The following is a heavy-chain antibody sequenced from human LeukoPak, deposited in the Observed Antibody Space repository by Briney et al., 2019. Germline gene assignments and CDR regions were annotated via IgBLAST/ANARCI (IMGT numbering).Heavy chain of an antibody. Sequence: SGRSLRLSCAASGFTFSSYAMHWVRQAPGKGLEWVSVIYSGGSTYYADSVKGRFTISRDNSKNTLYLQMNSLRAEDTAVYYCARTYYDFWSGYYPPNAFDIWGQGTMVTVSS. V-gene: IGHV3-53*01. D-gene: IGHD3-3*01. CDR2: IYSGGST. J-gene: IGHJ3*02. CDR1: GFTFSSYA. CDR3: ARTYYDFWSGYYPPNAFDI.